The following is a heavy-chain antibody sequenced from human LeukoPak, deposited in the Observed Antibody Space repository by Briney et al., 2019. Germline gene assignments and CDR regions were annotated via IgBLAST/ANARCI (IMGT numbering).Heavy chain of an antibody. CDR3: ARDVGT. CDR2: ISNDESTI. D-gene: IGHD7-27*01. Sequence: QPGGSLRLSCAASGFSFSSYWMHWVRHAPGKGPVWVSLISNDESTIIYADSVKGRFTISRDNAKNTLYLQMSSLRAEDTAVYYCARDVGTWGQGTLVTVSS. CDR1: GFSFSSYW. J-gene: IGHJ5*02. V-gene: IGHV3-74*01.